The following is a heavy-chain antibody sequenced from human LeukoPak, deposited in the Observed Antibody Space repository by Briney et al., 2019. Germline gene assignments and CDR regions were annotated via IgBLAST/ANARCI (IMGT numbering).Heavy chain of an antibody. CDR1: GGSFSGYY. Sequence: SETLSLTCAVYGGSFSGYYWSWIRQPPGKGLEWIGEINHSGSTNYNPSLKSRVTISVDWSKNQFSLKLSSVTAADTAVYYCASRYYDILTGYYDGMDVWGRGTTVTVSS. CDR3: ASRYYDILTGYYDGMDV. D-gene: IGHD3-9*01. CDR2: INHSGST. J-gene: IGHJ6*02. V-gene: IGHV4-34*01.